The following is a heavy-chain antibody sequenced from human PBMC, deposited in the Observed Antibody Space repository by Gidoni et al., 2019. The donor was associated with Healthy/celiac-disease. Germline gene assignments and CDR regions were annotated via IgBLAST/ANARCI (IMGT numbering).Heavy chain of an antibody. Sequence: QVQLVQSGAEVKKPGASVTVSCKASGYTFTSSYMHWVRQAPGQGLEWMGIINPSGGSTSYAQKFQGRVNMNRDTSTSTVYMELSSLRSEETAVYYCASVQVGGTFDYWGQGTLVTVSS. J-gene: IGHJ4*02. D-gene: IGHD2-15*01. V-gene: IGHV1-46*01. CDR2: INPSGGST. CDR1: GYTFTSSY. CDR3: ASVQVGGTFDY.